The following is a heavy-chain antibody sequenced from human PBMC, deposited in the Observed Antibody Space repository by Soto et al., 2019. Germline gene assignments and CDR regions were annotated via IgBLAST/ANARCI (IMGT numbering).Heavy chain of an antibody. V-gene: IGHV4-59*01. D-gene: IGHD2-2*01. CDR1: GDSISGYY. J-gene: IGHJ4*02. CDR3: ARTYCSSTRCYGIYFDY. Sequence: SETLSLTCTVSGDSISGYYWSWIRQPPGKGLEWIGCIYSSGSINYNPSLKSRVTISADTSKNQFSLKLTSVTAADTALYYCARTYCSSTRCYGIYFDYWGPGTLVTVSS. CDR2: IYSSGSI.